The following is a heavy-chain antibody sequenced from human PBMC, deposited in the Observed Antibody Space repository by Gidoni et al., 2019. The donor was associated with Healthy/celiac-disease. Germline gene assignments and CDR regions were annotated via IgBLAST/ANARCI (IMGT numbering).Heavy chain of an antibody. V-gene: IGHV3-30*18. J-gene: IGHJ3*02. D-gene: IGHD3-3*01. CDR2: ISNDGSNK. Sequence: QVQLVESGGGVVQPGRSLRLSCAASGFTFRSYGMHWVRQAPGKGLEWVAVISNDGSNKYYADSVKGRFTIARDNSKNTLYLQMNSLRAEDTAVYYCAKEYNIGDFWSGYYTAHDDFDIWGQGTMVTVSS. CDR3: AKEYNIGDFWSGYYTAHDDFDI. CDR1: GFTFRSYG.